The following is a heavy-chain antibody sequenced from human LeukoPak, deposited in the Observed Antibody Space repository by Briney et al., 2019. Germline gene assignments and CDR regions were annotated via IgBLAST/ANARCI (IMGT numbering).Heavy chain of an antibody. CDR3: ARDLGAAAESGLNKVFDY. CDR2: ISSSSYI. Sequence: AGGTLRVSCAASGFIFNNYGMNWVRQAPGKGLEWVLSISSSSYIYYADSVKGRFTVSRDNAKNSLYLQMNSLRAEDTAVYYCARDLGAAAESGLNKVFDYWGQGTLVTVSS. V-gene: IGHV3-21*01. D-gene: IGHD6-13*01. CDR1: GFIFNNYG. J-gene: IGHJ4*02.